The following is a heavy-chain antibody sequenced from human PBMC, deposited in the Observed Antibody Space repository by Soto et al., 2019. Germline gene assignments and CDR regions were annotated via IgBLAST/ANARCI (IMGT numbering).Heavy chain of an antibody. D-gene: IGHD2-21*02. V-gene: IGHV4-30-2*01. Sequence: TLSLTCAVSGGSISSGGYSWSWIRQPPGKGLEWIGYTLHTGGAYHNPSLESRVTISVDISKNEFSLKLTSVTAADTAMYYCARGDLPTSWRFDPWGQGALVTVSS. CDR1: GGSISSGGYS. J-gene: IGHJ5*02. CDR3: ARGDLPTSWRFDP. CDR2: TLHTGGA.